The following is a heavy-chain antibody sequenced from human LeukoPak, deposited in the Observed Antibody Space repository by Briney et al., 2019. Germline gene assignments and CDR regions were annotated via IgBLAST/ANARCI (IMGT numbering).Heavy chain of an antibody. CDR2: IYTSGST. J-gene: IGHJ6*03. V-gene: IGHV4-4*07. Sequence: SETLSLTCTVSGGSISNYYWSWIRQPAGKGLEWIGRIYTSGSTNYNPSLKSRVTMSVDTSKNQFYLKLDSVTAADTAVYYCARDVRRSSSSSNSYYYYMDVWGKGTTVTVSS. D-gene: IGHD6-6*01. CDR1: GGSISNYY. CDR3: ARDVRRSSSSSNSYYYYMDV.